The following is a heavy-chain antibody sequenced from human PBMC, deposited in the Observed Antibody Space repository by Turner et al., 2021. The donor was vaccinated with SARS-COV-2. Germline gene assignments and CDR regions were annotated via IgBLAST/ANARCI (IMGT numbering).Heavy chain of an antibody. V-gene: IGHV3-30*18. CDR1: GFTFSAYG. D-gene: IGHD4-4*01. CDR3: AKQQGLYSNPMYYFDY. J-gene: IGHJ4*02. CDR2: TSFDGSNK. Sequence: QVQLVESGGGVVQPGRSLSLSCAASGFTFSAYGMNWVRQAPGKGLEWVAVTSFDGSNKYYADSVKGRFTISRDNSKNTLYLQMNSLRAEDTAVYYCAKQQGLYSNPMYYFDYWGQGTLVTVSS.